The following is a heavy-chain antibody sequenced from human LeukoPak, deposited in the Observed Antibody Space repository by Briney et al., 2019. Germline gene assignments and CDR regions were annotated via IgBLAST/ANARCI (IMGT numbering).Heavy chain of an antibody. CDR1: GGSISSSTYF. CDR2: IYHSGST. V-gene: IGHV4-30-2*02. J-gene: IGHJ3*02. CDR3: ARSASLLNAFDI. Sequence: PSQTLSLTCTVSGGSISSSTYFWNWIRQPPGKGLEWIGYIYHSGSTYYNPSLKSRVTISVDTSKDQFSLKLSSVTAADTAVYYCARSASLLNAFDIWGQGTLVTVAS. D-gene: IGHD2-21*01.